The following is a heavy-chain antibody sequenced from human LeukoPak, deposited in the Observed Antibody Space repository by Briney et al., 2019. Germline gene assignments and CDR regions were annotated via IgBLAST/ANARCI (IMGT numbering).Heavy chain of an antibody. J-gene: IGHJ4*02. D-gene: IGHD3-10*01. CDR2: ITPSGDST. Sequence: GGSLRLSCAVSGFTFRSSYMHWVRQAPGKGLEYVSAITPSGDSTYYTNSVRGRFTISRDNSKNTLFLQMGSLTAEDMAVYYCARGLYYGSGQYYFDYWGQGTLVTVSS. V-gene: IGHV3-64*01. CDR1: GFTFRSSY. CDR3: ARGLYYGSGQYYFDY.